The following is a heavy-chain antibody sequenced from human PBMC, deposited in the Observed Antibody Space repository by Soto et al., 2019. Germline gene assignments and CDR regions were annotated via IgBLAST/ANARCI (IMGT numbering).Heavy chain of an antibody. CDR3: AIGSVVVMRAAIGGLIY. CDR1: GGTFSSHG. Sequence: QVQLVQSGDEVKKPGTSVKVSCKASGGTFSSHGITWVRQAPGQGLEWMGGIIPMFGTPKYAQRFQGRVWITADTSTTTAYMELSSLSSEATAVYYFAIGSVVVMRAAIGGLIYWGQGALVTVSS. CDR2: IIPMFGTP. D-gene: IGHD2-21*01. J-gene: IGHJ4*02. V-gene: IGHV1-69*06.